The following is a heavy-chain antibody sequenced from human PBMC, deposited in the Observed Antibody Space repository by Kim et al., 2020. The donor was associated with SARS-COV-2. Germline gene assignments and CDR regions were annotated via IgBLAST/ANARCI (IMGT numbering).Heavy chain of an antibody. D-gene: IGHD3-22*01. CDR2: IYHSGST. CDR3: ARDHSSGYYSLGRAAVLDY. J-gene: IGHJ4*02. Sequence: SETLSLTCAVSGGSISSSNWWSWVRQPPGKGLEWIGEIYHSGSTNYNPSLKSRVTISVDKSKNQFSLKLSSVTAADTAVYYCARDHSSGYYSLGRAAVLDYWGQGTLVTVSS. CDR1: GGSISSSNW. V-gene: IGHV4-4*02.